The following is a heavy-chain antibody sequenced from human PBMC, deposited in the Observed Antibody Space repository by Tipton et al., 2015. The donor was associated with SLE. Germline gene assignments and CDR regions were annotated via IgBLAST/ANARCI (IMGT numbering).Heavy chain of an antibody. D-gene: IGHD3-3*01. Sequence: TLSLTCTVSGGSISSSSYYWGWIRQPPGKGLEWVGSIYYSGSTYYNPSLQSRVTISADTSKNQFSLKMRSVTAADTAVYFCARAFPITIFGVVIPNNGWFDSWGQGTLVTVSS. CDR1: GGSISSSSYY. CDR3: ARAFPITIFGVVIPNNGWFDS. J-gene: IGHJ5*01. CDR2: IYYSGST. V-gene: IGHV4-39*07.